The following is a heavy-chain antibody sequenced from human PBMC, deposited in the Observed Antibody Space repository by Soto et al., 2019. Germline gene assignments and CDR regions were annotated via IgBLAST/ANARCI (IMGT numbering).Heavy chain of an antibody. CDR2: ISSSSSTI. CDR1: GFTFSSYS. D-gene: IGHD5-12*01. J-gene: IGHJ6*02. CDR3: ARDWDLGYSGYEHYGMDV. Sequence: QPGGSLRLSCAASGFTFSSYSMNWVRQAPGKGLEWVSYISSSSSTIYYADSVKGRFTISRDNAKNSLYLQMNSLRDEDTAVYYCARDWDLGYSGYEHYGMDVWGQGTTVTVSS. V-gene: IGHV3-48*02.